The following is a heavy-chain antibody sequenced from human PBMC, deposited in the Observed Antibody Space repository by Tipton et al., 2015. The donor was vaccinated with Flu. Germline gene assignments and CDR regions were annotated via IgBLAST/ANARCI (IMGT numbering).Heavy chain of an antibody. Sequence: LRLSCTVSGGFVSSYFWPWIRQAAGKGLEWIGYVHYSGGSNYSPSLKSRVTISLDASKNQFSLQLTSVTAADTAIYYCARAVGYDRGYYFDSWGQGTLVTVSS. CDR3: ARAVGYDRGYYFDS. D-gene: IGHD2-15*01. CDR1: GGFVSSYF. J-gene: IGHJ4*02. CDR2: VHYSGGS. V-gene: IGHV4-59*02.